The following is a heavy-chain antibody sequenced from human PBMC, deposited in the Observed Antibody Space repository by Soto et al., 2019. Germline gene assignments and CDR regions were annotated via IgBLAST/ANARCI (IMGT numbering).Heavy chain of an antibody. CDR2: IYYNGGT. J-gene: IGHJ4*02. CDR1: GDSVNSENSY. D-gene: IGHD3-16*02. V-gene: IGHV4-61*01. CDR3: ARDGGQGRGAIGHY. Sequence: PSETLSLTCTVSGDSVNSENSYWNWIRQAPGKGPEWIGYIYYNGGTNYNPSLKSRATILLDTSTNQFSLTLTSVTAADTAVYYCARDGGQGRGAIGHYWGRGILVTVSS.